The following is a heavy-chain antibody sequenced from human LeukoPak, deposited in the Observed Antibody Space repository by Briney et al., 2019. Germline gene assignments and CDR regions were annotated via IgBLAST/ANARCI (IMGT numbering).Heavy chain of an antibody. D-gene: IGHD6-13*01. V-gene: IGHV1-2*02. CDR3: ASQQQQLVQGSAFVI. Sequence: ASVKVSCKASGYTFTGYYMHWVRQAPGQGLEWMGWINPNSGGTNYAQKFQGRVTMTRDTSISTAYMELSRLRSDDTAVYYCASQQQQLVQGSAFVIWGQGTMVTVSS. CDR2: INPNSGGT. CDR1: GYTFTGYY. J-gene: IGHJ3*02.